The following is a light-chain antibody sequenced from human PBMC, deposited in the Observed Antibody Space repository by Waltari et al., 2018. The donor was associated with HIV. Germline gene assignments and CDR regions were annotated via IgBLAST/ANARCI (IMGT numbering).Light chain of an antibody. CDR3: QSYDGTTVV. CDR1: SGGIGSTY. J-gene: IGLJ2*01. CDR2: EDS. Sequence: NFILTQSHSVSESPGKTVTISCTRSSGGIGSTYIQWYQQRPGRSPDTVIYEDSQRPSGVPNRFSGSVDSSPNSASLTISGLKTEDEADYFCQSYDGTTVVFGGGTRLTVL. V-gene: IGLV6-57*01.